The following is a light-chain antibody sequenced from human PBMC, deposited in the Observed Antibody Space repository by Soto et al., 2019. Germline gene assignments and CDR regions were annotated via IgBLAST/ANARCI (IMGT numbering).Light chain of an antibody. CDR1: TSNIGSHS. J-gene: IGLJ2*01. Sequence: SVVTQPPSASGAPRQRGTISCSGSTSNIGSHSVNWYRHLPGTAPKVVMFSNDERPSGVPDRISGSKSGTSASLTISGLQSEDEADYYCAAWDNSLTGHLVFGGGTKVTVL. CDR2: SND. V-gene: IGLV1-44*01. CDR3: AAWDNSLTGHLV.